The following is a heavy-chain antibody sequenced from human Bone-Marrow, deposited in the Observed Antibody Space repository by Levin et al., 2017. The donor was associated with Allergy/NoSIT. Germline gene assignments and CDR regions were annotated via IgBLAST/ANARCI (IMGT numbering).Heavy chain of an antibody. J-gene: IGHJ4*02. CDR2: MNGRRGTT. CDR3: ARVPQTRAAPLDY. Sequence: KRGESLKISCKTSGFTFTTFDIYWVRQASGRGLEWMGWMNGRRGTTGSAQKFQGRLTMTMDTSTSTAHMELNSLTSEDTATYFCARVPQTRAAPLDYWGQGTQVTVSS. D-gene: IGHD6-25*01. CDR1: GFTFTTFD. V-gene: IGHV1-8*01.